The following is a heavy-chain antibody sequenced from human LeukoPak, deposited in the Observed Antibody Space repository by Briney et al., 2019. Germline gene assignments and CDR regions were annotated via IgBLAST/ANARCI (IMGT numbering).Heavy chain of an antibody. V-gene: IGHV1-2*02. CDR3: ARGGRVVPAAIDY. CDR2: INPNSGGT. Sequence: ASVKVSCKASGYTFTGYYMHWVRQAPGQGLEWMGWINPNSGGTNYAQKFQGRATMTRDTSISTAYMELSRLRSDDTAVYCCARGGRVVPAAIDYWGQGTLVTVSS. D-gene: IGHD2-2*01. J-gene: IGHJ4*02. CDR1: GYTFTGYY.